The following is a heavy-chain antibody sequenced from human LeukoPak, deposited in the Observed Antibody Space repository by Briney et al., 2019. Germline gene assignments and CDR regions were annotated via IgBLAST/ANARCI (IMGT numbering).Heavy chain of an antibody. CDR1: GFTFSNFW. CDR2: IHPEGNEK. Sequence: PGRSLRLSCAVSGFTFSNFWMSWVRQAPGRGLEWVANIHPEGNEKYHVESVKGRFTISRDNTKNLLFLQMNGLRVEDTAVYYCARGDDFSGDHWGQGTLVTVSS. D-gene: IGHD1-1*01. V-gene: IGHV3-7*04. J-gene: IGHJ4*02. CDR3: ARGDDFSGDH.